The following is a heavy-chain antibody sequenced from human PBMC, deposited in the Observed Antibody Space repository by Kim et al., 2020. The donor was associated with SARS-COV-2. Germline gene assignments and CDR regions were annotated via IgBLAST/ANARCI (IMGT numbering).Heavy chain of an antibody. J-gene: IGHJ4*02. CDR1: GFTFSSYS. CDR3: ARDRGVDIEPADIDY. CDR2: ISSSSSTI. V-gene: IGHV3-48*04. Sequence: GGSLRLSCAASGFTFSSYSMNWVRQAPGKGLEWVSYISSSSSTIYYADSVKGRFTISRDNAKNSLYLQMNSLRAEDTAVYYCARDRGVDIEPADIDYWGQGTLVTVSS. D-gene: IGHD5-12*01.